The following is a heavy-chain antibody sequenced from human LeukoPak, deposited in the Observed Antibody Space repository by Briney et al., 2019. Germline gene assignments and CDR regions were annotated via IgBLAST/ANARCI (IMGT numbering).Heavy chain of an antibody. CDR2: ISSDSSYI. V-gene: IGHV3-21*01. CDR1: GFTFSSYS. Sequence: PGGSLRLSCAASGFTFSSYSMNWVRQAPGKGPEWVSSISSDSSYIYYADSVKGRFTISRDNAKNSLYLQMNSLRAEDTALYYCARDFSRVSEYWGQGTLVTVSS. D-gene: IGHD6-13*01. J-gene: IGHJ4*02. CDR3: ARDFSRVSEY.